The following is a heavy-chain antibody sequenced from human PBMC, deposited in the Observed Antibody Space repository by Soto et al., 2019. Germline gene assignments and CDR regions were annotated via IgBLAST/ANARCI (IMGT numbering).Heavy chain of an antibody. CDR3: VKAPPYYDILTGYPRLYYGMDV. CDR1: GFTFSSYA. D-gene: IGHD3-9*01. CDR2: ISSNGGST. Sequence: GSLRLSCSASGFTFSSYAMHWVRQAPGKGLEYVSAISSNGGSTYYADSVKGRFTISRDNSKNTLYLQMSSLRAEDTAVYYCVKAPPYYDILTGYPRLYYGMDVWGQGTTVTVSS. J-gene: IGHJ6*02. V-gene: IGHV3-64D*06.